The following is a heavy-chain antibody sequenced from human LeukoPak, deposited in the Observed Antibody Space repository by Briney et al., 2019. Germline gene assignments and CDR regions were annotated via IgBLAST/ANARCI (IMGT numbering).Heavy chain of an antibody. D-gene: IGHD5-24*01. CDR1: GFTFSSYW. J-gene: IGHJ6*03. CDR2: IKQDGSEK. Sequence: GGSLRLSCAASGFTFSSYWMSWVRQAPGKGLEWVANIKQDGSEKYYVDSVKGRFTISRDNSKNTLYLQMNSLRAEDTAVYYCAKDFGEMATTYYYMDVWGKGTTVTISS. CDR3: AKDFGEMATTYYYMDV. V-gene: IGHV3-7*01.